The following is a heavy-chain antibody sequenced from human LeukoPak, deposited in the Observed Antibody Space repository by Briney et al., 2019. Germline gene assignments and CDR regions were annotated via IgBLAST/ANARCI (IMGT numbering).Heavy chain of an antibody. CDR3: ARDREGLAYFDF. J-gene: IGHJ4*02. CDR2: IDPNSGGT. V-gene: IGHV1-2*02. CDR1: GYTFTGKF. Sequence: ASVKVSCKASGYTFTGKFIHWVRQAPGRGREWMGWIDPNSGGTDYAQKFQGRVTMTRDTSIATAYMDLSRLISDDTAVYYCARDREGLAYFDFWGQGTLVTVSS. D-gene: IGHD3/OR15-3a*01.